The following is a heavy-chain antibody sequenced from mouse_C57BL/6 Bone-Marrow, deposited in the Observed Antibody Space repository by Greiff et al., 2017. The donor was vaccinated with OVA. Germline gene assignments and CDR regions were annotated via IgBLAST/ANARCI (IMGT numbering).Heavy chain of an antibody. J-gene: IGHJ2*01. CDR2: INPSSGYT. CDR1: GYTFTSYT. D-gene: IGHD1-2*01. CDR3: ATALYYFDY. Sequence: QVQLQQSGAELARPGASVEMSCKASGYTFTSYTMHWVKQRPGQGLEWIGYINPSSGYTKYNQKFKDKATLTADKSSSTAYMQLSSLTSEDSAVYYFATALYYFDYWGQGTTLTVSS. V-gene: IGHV1-4*01.